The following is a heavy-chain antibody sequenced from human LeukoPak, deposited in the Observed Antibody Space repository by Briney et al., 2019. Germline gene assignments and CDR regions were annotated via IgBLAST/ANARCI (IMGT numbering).Heavy chain of an antibody. CDR3: ARVLGRGYSYGPVEDAFDI. CDR2: ISYDGSNK. J-gene: IGHJ3*02. CDR1: GFTFSSYG. D-gene: IGHD5-18*01. V-gene: IGHV3-30*03. Sequence: PGRSLRLSCAASGFTFSSYGMHWVRQAPGKGLEWVAVISYDGSNKYYADSVKGRFTISRDNSKNTLYLQMNSLRAEDTALYHCARVLGRGYSYGPVEDAFDIWGQGTMVTVSS.